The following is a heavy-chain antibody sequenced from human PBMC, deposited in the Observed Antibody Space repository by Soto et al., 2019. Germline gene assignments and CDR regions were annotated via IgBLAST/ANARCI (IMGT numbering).Heavy chain of an antibody. CDR3: ARGLLWSGVQYKSFDY. CDR1: GGSFSGYY. V-gene: IGHV4-34*01. CDR2: INHSGNT. D-gene: IGHD3-10*01. J-gene: IGHJ4*02. Sequence: SETLSLTCAVYGGSFSGYYWSWIRQPPGKGLEWIGEINHSGNTNYNPSLKSRVTISVDTSKNQFSLKLSSVTAADTAVYYCARGLLWSGVQYKSFDYWSQGTLVTVSS.